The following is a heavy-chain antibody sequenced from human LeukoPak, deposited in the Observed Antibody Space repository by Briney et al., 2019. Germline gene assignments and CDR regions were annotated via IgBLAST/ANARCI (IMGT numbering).Heavy chain of an antibody. J-gene: IGHJ4*02. V-gene: IGHV3-23*01. CDR1: GFTFSSYA. CDR2: ISGSGGST. CDR3: AKDRLDTAMVLGIFDY. Sequence: GGSLRLSCAASGFTFSSYAMSWVRQAPGKGLEWVSAISGSGGSTYYADSVKGRFTISRDNSKNTLYLQMNSLRAEDTAVYYCAKDRLDTAMVLGIFDYWGQGTLVTVSS. D-gene: IGHD5-18*01.